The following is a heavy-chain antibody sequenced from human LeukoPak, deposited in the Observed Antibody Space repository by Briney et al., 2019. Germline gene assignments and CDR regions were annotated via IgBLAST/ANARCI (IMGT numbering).Heavy chain of an antibody. CDR3: AKGSRTSSYTGSDY. CDR2: ISGSDDST. Sequence: GGSLRLSCAASGFTFSSYAMSWVRQAPGKGLEWVSTISGSDDSTYYADSVKGRVTISRDKSKDTLYLQMSSLRAEDTAVYYCAKGSRTSSYTGSDYWGQGTLVTVSS. J-gene: IGHJ4*02. V-gene: IGHV3-23*01. CDR1: GFTFSSYA. D-gene: IGHD2-2*02.